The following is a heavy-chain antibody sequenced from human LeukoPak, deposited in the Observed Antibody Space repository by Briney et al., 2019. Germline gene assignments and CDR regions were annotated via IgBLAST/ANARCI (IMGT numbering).Heavy chain of an antibody. D-gene: IGHD3-10*01. V-gene: IGHV3-21*01. CDR1: GFTFSSYS. CDR2: ISGSSSYI. Sequence: PGGSLRLSCAASGFTFSSYSMNWVRQAPGKGLEWVSSISGSSSYIYYADSVKGRFTISRDNAKNSLYLQMNSLRAEDTAVHYCARDYNYGSGNFDYWGQGTLVTVSS. J-gene: IGHJ4*02. CDR3: ARDYNYGSGNFDY.